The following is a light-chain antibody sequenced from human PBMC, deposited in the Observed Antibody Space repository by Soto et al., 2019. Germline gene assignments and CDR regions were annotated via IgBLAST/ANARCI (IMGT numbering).Light chain of an antibody. Sequence: QSVLTQPPSVSGAPGQRVTISCTGSSSNFGAGCDVHWYQQLPGTAPKLLIYGNSNRPSGVPDRFSGSKSGTSASLAITGLQAEDEADYYCQSYDSSLSGYVFGTRTKVTVL. CDR2: GNS. J-gene: IGLJ1*01. CDR3: QSYDSSLSGYV. CDR1: SSNFGAGCD. V-gene: IGLV1-40*01.